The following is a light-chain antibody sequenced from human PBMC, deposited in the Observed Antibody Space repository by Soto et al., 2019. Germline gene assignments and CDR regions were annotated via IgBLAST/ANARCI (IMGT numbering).Light chain of an antibody. Sequence: ELVLTQSPGTLSVSPGDRATLSCRASQIVSSTYLAWYQHRPGQAPRLLIYSSSSRASGIPDRFSGSGSGTDFTLTISRLEPEDFAVYYCQQYRTSPPTWTFGQGTKVDIK. CDR1: QIVSSTY. J-gene: IGKJ1*01. CDR2: SSS. CDR3: QQYRTSPPTWT. V-gene: IGKV3-20*01.